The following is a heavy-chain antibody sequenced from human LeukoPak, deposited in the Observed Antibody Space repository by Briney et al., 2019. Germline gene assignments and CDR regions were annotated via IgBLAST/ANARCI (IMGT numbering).Heavy chain of an antibody. CDR3: AKTLAAAGRVL. Sequence: GGSLRLSCAASGFTFSSYAMSWVRQARGKGLEWVSAISGSGGSTYYADSVKGRFTISRDNSKNTLYLQMNSLRAEDTAVYYCAKTLAAAGRVLWGQGTLVTVSS. CDR2: ISGSGGST. D-gene: IGHD6-13*01. CDR1: GFTFSSYA. J-gene: IGHJ4*02. V-gene: IGHV3-23*01.